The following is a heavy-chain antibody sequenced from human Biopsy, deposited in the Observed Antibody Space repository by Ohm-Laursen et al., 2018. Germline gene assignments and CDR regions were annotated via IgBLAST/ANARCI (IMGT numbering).Heavy chain of an antibody. CDR2: IRHDGKEK. Sequence: SLRLSCAASGFSSKTYWMNWVRQAPGKGLEWVANIRHDGKEKFYVDSVKGRFTISRDNAKNSLYLQMNSLRAEDTGVYYCARGYCTAINCYMLRSFYFDSWGQGAPVTVSS. D-gene: IGHD2-2*02. J-gene: IGHJ4*02. V-gene: IGHV3-7*01. CDR3: ARGYCTAINCYMLRSFYFDS. CDR1: GFSSKTYW.